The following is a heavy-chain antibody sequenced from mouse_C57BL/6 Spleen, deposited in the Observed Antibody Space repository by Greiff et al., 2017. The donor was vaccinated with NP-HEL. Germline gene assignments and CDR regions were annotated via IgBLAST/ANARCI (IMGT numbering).Heavy chain of an antibody. Sequence: EVQVVESGPGLVKPSQSLSLTCSVTGYSITSGYYWNWIRQFPGNKLEWMGYISYDGSNNYNPSLKNRISITRDTSKNQFFLKLNSVTTEDTATYYCARVGDYDVRDYWGQGTTLTVSS. D-gene: IGHD2-4*01. V-gene: IGHV3-6*01. CDR2: ISYDGSN. CDR3: ARVGDYDVRDY. J-gene: IGHJ2*01. CDR1: GYSITSGYY.